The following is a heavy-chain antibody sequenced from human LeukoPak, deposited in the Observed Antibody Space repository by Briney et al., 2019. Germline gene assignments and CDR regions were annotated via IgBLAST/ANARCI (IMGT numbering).Heavy chain of an antibody. CDR1: GFTVSSNY. Sequence: GGSLRLSCAASGFTVSSNYMSWVRQAPGKGLEWVSGINWNGGSTGYADSVKGRFTISRDNAKNSLYLQMNSLRAEDTALYYCARLGAFYGDYDYWGQGTLVTVSS. CDR2: INWNGGST. CDR3: ARLGAFYGDYDY. J-gene: IGHJ4*02. V-gene: IGHV3-20*04. D-gene: IGHD4-17*01.